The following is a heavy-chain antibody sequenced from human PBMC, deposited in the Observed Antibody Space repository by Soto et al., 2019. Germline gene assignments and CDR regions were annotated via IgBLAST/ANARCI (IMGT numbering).Heavy chain of an antibody. CDR3: ARNLVARIQEVWFDP. J-gene: IGHJ5*02. CDR1: GYTFTSYA. CDR2: INAGNGNT. D-gene: IGHD6-19*01. Sequence: ASVKVSCKASGYTFTSYAMHWVRQAPGQRLEWMGWINAGNGNTKYSQKFQGRVTITRDTSASTAYMELSSLRSEDTAVYYCARNLVARIQEVWFDPWGQGTLVTVSS. V-gene: IGHV1-3*01.